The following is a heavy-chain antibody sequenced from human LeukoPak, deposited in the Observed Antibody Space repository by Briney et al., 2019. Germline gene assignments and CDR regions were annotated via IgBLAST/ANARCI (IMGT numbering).Heavy chain of an antibody. V-gene: IGHV3-23*01. CDR3: AKVHDTRGYSHDY. Sequence: GGSLRFSCAASGFTFSNYAMSWVRQAPGKGLEWVSAITGGGGSTYYADSVKGRFTISRDNSKNTLYLQMNSLRAEDTAVYYCAKVHDTRGYSHDYWGQGTLVTVSS. J-gene: IGHJ4*02. CDR2: ITGGGGST. D-gene: IGHD3-22*01. CDR1: GFTFSNYA.